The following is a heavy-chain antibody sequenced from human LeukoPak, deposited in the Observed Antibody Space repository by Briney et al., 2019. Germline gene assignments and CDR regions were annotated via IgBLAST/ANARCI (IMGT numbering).Heavy chain of an antibody. D-gene: IGHD1-26*01. V-gene: IGHV3-9*01. Sequence: GGSLRLSCVASGFTFADHAMHWVRRAPGQGLEWVTGINWDNDGIVYAASVRGRFTISRDNSKNTLYFQMNSLRAEDTAVYYCARGWGAFDYWGQGALVTVSS. J-gene: IGHJ4*02. CDR3: ARGWGAFDY. CDR1: GFTFADHA. CDR2: INWDNDGI.